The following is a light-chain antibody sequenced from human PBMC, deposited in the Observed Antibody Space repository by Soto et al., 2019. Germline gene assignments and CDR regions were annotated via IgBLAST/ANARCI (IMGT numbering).Light chain of an antibody. J-gene: IGKJ1*01. V-gene: IGKV1-5*01. CDR1: QSISSW. Sequence: DIQMTQSPSTLSASVGDRVNITCRASQSISSWLAWYQQKPGKAPKLLIYDASSLESGVPSRFSGSGSGTDFTPTISNLQPDDVATYYCQQYNSYSGTFGQGTKVEI. CDR3: QQYNSYSGT. CDR2: DAS.